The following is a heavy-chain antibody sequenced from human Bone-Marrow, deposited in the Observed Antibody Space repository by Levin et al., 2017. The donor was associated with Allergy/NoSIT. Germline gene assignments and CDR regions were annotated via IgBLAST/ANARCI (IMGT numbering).Heavy chain of an antibody. CDR3: ARHPIAAPDSFYFYGMDV. D-gene: IGHD6-13*01. Sequence: SETLSLTCTVSGGSVSSANYYWGWFRQPPGTGLEWIASAYYSGSTHFNPSLKSRVSASVDTSKNQFSLHLTSVTAADTGGYYCARHPIAAPDSFYFYGMDVWGQGTTVTVSS. CDR2: AYYSGST. V-gene: IGHV4-39*01. J-gene: IGHJ6*02. CDR1: GGSVSSANYY.